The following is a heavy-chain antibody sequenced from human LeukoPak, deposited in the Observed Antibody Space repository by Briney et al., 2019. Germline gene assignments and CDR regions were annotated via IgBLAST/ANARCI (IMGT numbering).Heavy chain of an antibody. Sequence: SETLSLTCAVSGGSISSSNWWSWVRQPPGKGLEWIGEIYHSGSTNYNPSLKGRVTISVDKSKNQFSLKLSSVTAADTAVYYCARDLPTAVDTAMVDHDAFDIWGQGTMVTISS. CDR1: GGSISSSNW. CDR2: IYHSGST. J-gene: IGHJ3*02. D-gene: IGHD5-18*01. V-gene: IGHV4-4*02. CDR3: ARDLPTAVDTAMVDHDAFDI.